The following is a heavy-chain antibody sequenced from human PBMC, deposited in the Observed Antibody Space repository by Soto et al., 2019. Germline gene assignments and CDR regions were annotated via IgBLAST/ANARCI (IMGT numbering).Heavy chain of an antibody. Sequence: QLKLQESGSGVVKPSQTLSLTCAVSGGSVSSGVFSWNWIRQPPGQGLEWIGYISHGGSPHYTPSLRGGVSSSVVRSTTVMSLHLSSMIPAETAVYFCAGGHYYYAMDVWGQGTTVTVSS. V-gene: IGHV4-30-2*01. CDR2: ISHGGSP. CDR3: AGGHYYYAMDV. CDR1: GGSVSSGVFS. J-gene: IGHJ6*02.